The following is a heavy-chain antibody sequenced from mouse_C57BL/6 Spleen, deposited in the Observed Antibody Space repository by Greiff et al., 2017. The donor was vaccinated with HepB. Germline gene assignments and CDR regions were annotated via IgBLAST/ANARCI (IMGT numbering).Heavy chain of an antibody. CDR3: ARSTYGSSYRYFDV. J-gene: IGHJ1*03. Sequence: QVQLQQSGAELVKPGASVKMSCKASGYTFTSYWITWVKQRPGQGLEWIGDIYPGSGSTNYNEKFKSKATLTVDTSSSTAYMQLSSLTSEDSAVYYCARSTYGSSYRYFDVWGTGTTVTVSS. D-gene: IGHD1-1*01. V-gene: IGHV1-55*01. CDR2: IYPGSGST. CDR1: GYTFTSYW.